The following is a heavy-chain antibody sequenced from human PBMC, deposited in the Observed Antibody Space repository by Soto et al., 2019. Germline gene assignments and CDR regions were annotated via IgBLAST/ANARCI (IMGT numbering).Heavy chain of an antibody. V-gene: IGHV3-30*02. CDR1: GFTFSIYG. CDR2: IWYDGSVQ. Sequence: GGSLRLSCAASGFTFSIYGMHWVRQAPGKGLEWVASIWYDGSVQYYADSVKGRFTISRDNFQNTLHLQMNSLRAEDTAVYYCAKRVGYCTNGVCFPSYYFDYWGRGTLVTVSS. CDR3: AKRVGYCTNGVCFPSYYFDY. J-gene: IGHJ4*02. D-gene: IGHD2-8*01.